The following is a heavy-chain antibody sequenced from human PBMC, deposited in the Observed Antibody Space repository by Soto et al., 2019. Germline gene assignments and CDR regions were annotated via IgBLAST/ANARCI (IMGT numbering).Heavy chain of an antibody. Sequence: ASVNVSCKTSGYTFTSYDINRVRQATGQGLEWMGWMNPNSGNTGYAQKFQGRVTMTRNTAISTAYMEMSSLRSEDTAVYYCARAYSSGFSFPDYRCQRTLVTV. J-gene: IGHJ4*02. CDR2: MNPNSGNT. CDR1: GYTFTSYD. D-gene: IGHD6-19*01. V-gene: IGHV1-8*01. CDR3: ARAYSSGFSFPDY.